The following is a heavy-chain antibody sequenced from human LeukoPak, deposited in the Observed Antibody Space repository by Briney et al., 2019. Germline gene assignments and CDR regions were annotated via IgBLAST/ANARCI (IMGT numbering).Heavy chain of an antibody. CDR2: IYYSGST. J-gene: IGHJ4*02. CDR3: AREVSLGYCSGGSCYSEDY. D-gene: IGHD2-15*01. V-gene: IGHV4-30-4*01. Sequence: PSQTLSLTCTVSGGSISSGDCYWSWIRQPPGKGLEWIGYIYYSGSTYYNPSLKSRVTISVDTSKNQFSLKLSSVTAADTAVYYCAREVSLGYCSGGSCYSEDYWGQGTLVTVSS. CDR1: GGSISSGDCY.